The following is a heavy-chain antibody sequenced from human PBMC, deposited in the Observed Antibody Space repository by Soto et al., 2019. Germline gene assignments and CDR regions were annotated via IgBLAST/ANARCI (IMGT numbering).Heavy chain of an antibody. CDR1: GFSFTTYV. CDR3: ATGLLAIVGTTLPRDAFNT. V-gene: IGHV3-30*03. CDR2: ISHDGSYK. D-gene: IGHD1-7*01. J-gene: IGHJ3*02. Sequence: HVQLVESGGGVVQPGRSLRLSCVASGFSFTTYVMHWVRQAPGKGLEWVAVISHDGSYKYYGDAVKGRFTISRDTSKNAVYMEITSLRPEDTAVYHCATGLLAIVGTTLPRDAFNTWGQGTTVTVSS.